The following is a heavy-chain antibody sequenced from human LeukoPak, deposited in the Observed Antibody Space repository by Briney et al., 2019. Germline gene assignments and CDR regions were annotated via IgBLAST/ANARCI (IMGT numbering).Heavy chain of an antibody. D-gene: IGHD2-2*02. CDR2: INSSGGST. CDR1: GYTFTSYY. J-gene: IGHJ4*02. V-gene: IGHV1-46*01. Sequence: ASVKVSCKASGYTFTSYYLHWVRQAPGQGLEWMGIINSSGGSTNYEQKFQGRVTMTRDTSTTTVYMELSSLRSEDTAVYYCARGYCSNTACYKDFDYWGQGTLVTVSS. CDR3: ARGYCSNTACYKDFDY.